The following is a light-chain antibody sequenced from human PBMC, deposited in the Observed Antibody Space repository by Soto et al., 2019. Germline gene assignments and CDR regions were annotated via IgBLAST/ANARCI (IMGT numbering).Light chain of an antibody. CDR3: QLYGGSPPRGT. Sequence: EVVLTQSPATLSLSPGARATLSCRASQSIDVGHLAWYQHKGGQAPRLLIHAASTRAPGVQDRFSGRGFGTPYSLIIDRLAPEDFALYYCQLYGGSPPRGTFGPGTTV. V-gene: IGKV3-20*01. J-gene: IGKJ3*01. CDR2: AAS. CDR1: QSIDVGH.